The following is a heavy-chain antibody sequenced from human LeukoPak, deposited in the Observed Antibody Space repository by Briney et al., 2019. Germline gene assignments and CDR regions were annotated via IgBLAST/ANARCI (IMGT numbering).Heavy chain of an antibody. J-gene: IGHJ4*02. V-gene: IGHV3-74*01. CDR1: GVTFSTYC. CDR3: VRDFRSADY. Sequence: GGPLRLSCAASGVTFSTYCMHWVRQAPGKGPMWVSRICPDGTVTNYADSVKARFIISRDNARNTVYLQMNSLRVEDTAVYYCVRDFRSADYWGQGTLVTVSS. CDR2: ICPDGTVT.